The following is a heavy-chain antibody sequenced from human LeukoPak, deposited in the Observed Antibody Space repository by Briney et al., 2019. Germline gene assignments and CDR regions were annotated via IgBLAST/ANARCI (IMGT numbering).Heavy chain of an antibody. CDR2: FYYTGST. CDR3: ARVLPNYYDSSGYYYISYYFDY. J-gene: IGHJ4*02. Sequence: SETLSLTCTVSSGSISSYYWSWIRQPPGKGLEWIGFFYYTGSTNYNPYLKSRVTISVDTSKNQSSLKLSSVTAADTAVYYCARVLPNYYDSSGYYYISYYFDYWGQGTLVTVSS. CDR1: SGSISSYY. V-gene: IGHV4-59*01. D-gene: IGHD3-22*01.